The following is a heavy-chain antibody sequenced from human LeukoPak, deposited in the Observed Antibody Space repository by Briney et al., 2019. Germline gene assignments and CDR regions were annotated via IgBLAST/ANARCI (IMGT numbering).Heavy chain of an antibody. CDR3: ATSLRGYYYDSSAPNDWFDP. V-gene: IGHV1-8*01. D-gene: IGHD3-22*01. CDR2: VNPNSGNT. J-gene: IGHJ5*02. CDR1: GYTFTSYD. Sequence: ASVKVSCKASGYTFTSYDINWVRQATGQGLEWMGWVNPNSGNTGYAQKFQGRVTMTRNTSISTAYMELSSLRSEDTAVYYCATSLRGYYYDSSAPNDWFDPWGQGTLVTVSS.